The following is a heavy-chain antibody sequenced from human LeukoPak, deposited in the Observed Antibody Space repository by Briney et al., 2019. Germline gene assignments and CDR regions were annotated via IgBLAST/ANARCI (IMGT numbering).Heavy chain of an antibody. CDR1: GGSISSYY. V-gene: IGHV4-59*01. CDR2: IYYSGST. Sequence: SETLSLTCTVSGGSISSYYWSWIRQPPEKGLEWIGYIYYSGSTNYNPSLKSRVTISVDTSKNQFSLKLSSVTAADTAVYYCARTGYSSSWYYFDYWGQGTLVTVSS. D-gene: IGHD6-13*01. CDR3: ARTGYSSSWYYFDY. J-gene: IGHJ4*02.